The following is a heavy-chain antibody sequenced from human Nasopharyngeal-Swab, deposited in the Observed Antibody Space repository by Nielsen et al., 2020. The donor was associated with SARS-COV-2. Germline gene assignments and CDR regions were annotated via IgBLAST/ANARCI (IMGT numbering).Heavy chain of an antibody. CDR3: ARHGTTVTRNYAFDI. CDR2: IYYSGST. V-gene: IGHV4-39*01. Sequence: WIRQPPGKGLEWMGSIYYSGSTYYNPSLKSRVTISVDTSKNQFSLKLSSVTAADTAVYYCARHGTTVTRNYAFDIWGQGTMVTVSS. D-gene: IGHD4-17*01. J-gene: IGHJ3*02.